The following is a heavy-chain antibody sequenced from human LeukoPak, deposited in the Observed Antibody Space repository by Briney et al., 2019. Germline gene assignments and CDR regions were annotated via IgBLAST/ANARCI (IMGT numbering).Heavy chain of an antibody. J-gene: IGHJ4*02. CDR3: ARLYSGTRPPDY. Sequence: SETLSLTCTVSGDSIIGRTYYWGWIRQPPGKGLEWIGSIFYSGSTYYNPSLKSRVTISVDTSKNQISLKVTSVIAADTAVYYCARLYSGTRPPDYWGQGTLVTVSS. CDR1: GDSIIGRTYY. CDR2: IFYSGST. V-gene: IGHV4-39*01. D-gene: IGHD1/OR15-1a*01.